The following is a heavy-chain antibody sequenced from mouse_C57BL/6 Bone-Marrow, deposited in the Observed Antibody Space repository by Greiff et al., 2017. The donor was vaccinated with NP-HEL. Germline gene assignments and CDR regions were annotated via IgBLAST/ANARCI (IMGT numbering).Heavy chain of an antibody. V-gene: IGHV5-6*01. CDR2: ICSGGSYT. D-gene: IGHD4-1*01. CDR3: ARRRNWDVAY. Sequence: EVQGVESGGDLVKPGGSLKLSRAASGFTFSSYGMSWVRQTPDKRLEWVGTICSGGSYTYYPDSVKGRFTISRDNAKNTLYLQMSSLKSEDTAMYYCARRRNWDVAYWGQGTLVTVSA. CDR1: GFTFSSYG. J-gene: IGHJ3*01.